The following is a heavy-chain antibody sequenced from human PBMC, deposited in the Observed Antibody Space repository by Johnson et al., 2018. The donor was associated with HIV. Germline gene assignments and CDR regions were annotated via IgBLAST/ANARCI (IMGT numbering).Heavy chain of an antibody. J-gene: IGHJ3*02. V-gene: IGHV3-66*01. CDR1: GFTVSTNY. Sequence: VQLVESGGGLVQPGGSLRLSCAASGFTVSTNYLTWVRQAPGKGLEWVSLIYGGGTTYYADSVKGRFTVSRDNSKNTLYLQMNSLRAEDTAVYYCAKIIGDSSGLEIWGQGTMVTVSS. CDR3: AKIIGDSSGLEI. D-gene: IGHD6-19*01. CDR2: IYGGGTT.